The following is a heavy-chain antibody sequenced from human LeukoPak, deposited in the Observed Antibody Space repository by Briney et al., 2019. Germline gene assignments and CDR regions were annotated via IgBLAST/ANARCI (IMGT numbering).Heavy chain of an antibody. D-gene: IGHD3-10*01. CDR2: INHSGST. J-gene: IGHJ5*02. CDR3: ARGGRWSYCGSGSYRVNNWFDP. Sequence: SETLSLTCAVYGGSFSGYYWSWIRQPPGKGLEWIGEINHSGSTNYNPSLKSRVTISVDTSKNQFSLKLSSVTAADTAVYYCARGGRWSYCGSGSYRVNNWFDPWGQGTLVTVSS. CDR1: GGSFSGYY. V-gene: IGHV4-34*01.